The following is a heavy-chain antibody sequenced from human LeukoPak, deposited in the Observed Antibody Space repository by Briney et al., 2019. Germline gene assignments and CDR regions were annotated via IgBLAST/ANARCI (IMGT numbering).Heavy chain of an antibody. D-gene: IGHD2-15*01. V-gene: IGHV3-33*06. J-gene: IGHJ4*02. CDR3: AKANRGGCSGYFDY. Sequence: GGSLRLSCATSGFIFSSYGMYWVRQAPGKGLEWVAVIWHDGSAEFYADSVKGRFSISRDDSKNTVYLQMYSLRAEDTALYYCAKANRGGCSGYFDYWGRGVLVTVSS. CDR2: IWHDGSAE. CDR1: GFIFSSYG.